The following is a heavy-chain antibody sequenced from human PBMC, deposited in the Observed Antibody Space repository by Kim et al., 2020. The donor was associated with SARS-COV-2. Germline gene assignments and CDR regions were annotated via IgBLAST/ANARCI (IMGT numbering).Heavy chain of an antibody. J-gene: IGHJ3*02. CDR2: IYYSGST. D-gene: IGHD6-13*01. CDR3: ARLGLYGSGTLKSAFDI. Sequence: SETLSLTCTVSGGSISRYYWSWIRQPPGKGLEWIGYIYYSGSTNYNPSLKSRLTISVNTSKNQFPLKLSSVTAADTAMYYCARLGLYGSGTLKSAFDIWGQGTMVTVSS. CDR1: GGSISRYY. V-gene: IGHV4-59*08.